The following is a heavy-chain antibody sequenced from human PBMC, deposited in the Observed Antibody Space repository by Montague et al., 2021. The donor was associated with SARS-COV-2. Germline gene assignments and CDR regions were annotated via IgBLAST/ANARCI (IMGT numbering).Heavy chain of an antibody. D-gene: IGHD3-9*01. CDR3: ARESLHLTGYYNDYFDY. V-gene: IGHV4-61*02. CDR1: GGSISSGSCY. J-gene: IGHJ4*02. Sequence: TLSLTCTVSGGSISSGSCYWNWIRQPAGKGLEWIGRIYTSGSTNYSPSLKSRVTISVDTSKNQFSLKLSSVTAADTAVYYCARESLHLTGYYNDYFDYWGQGTLVTVSS. CDR2: IYTSGST.